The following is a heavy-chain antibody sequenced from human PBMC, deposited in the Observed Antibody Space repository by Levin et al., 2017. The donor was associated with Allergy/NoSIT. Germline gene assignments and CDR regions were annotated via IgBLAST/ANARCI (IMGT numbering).Heavy chain of an antibody. D-gene: IGHD3-10*01. V-gene: IGHV3-23*01. Sequence: GESLKISCAASGFTFSSYAMSWVRQAPGKGLEWVSAISGSGGSTYYADSVKGRFTISRDNSKNTLYLQMNSLRAEDTAVYYCAKTVVVLWFGERYYFDYWGQGTLVTVSS. CDR3: AKTVVVLWFGERYYFDY. CDR2: ISGSGGST. J-gene: IGHJ4*02. CDR1: GFTFSSYA.